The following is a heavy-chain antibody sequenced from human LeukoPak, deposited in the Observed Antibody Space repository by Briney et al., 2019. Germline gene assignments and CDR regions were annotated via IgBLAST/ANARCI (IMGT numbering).Heavy chain of an antibody. D-gene: IGHD1-26*01. CDR2: IYYSGST. J-gene: IGHJ5*02. CDR1: GGSISSSSYY. CDR3: ARRYGSSWAGGGWSFDP. V-gene: IGHV4-39*01. Sequence: SETLSLTCTVSGGSISSSSYYWGWLRQPPGKGLERIGRIYYSGSTYYNPSLKRRIAISADPAKTQISLKLSSVTAAEPAVYYCARRYGSSWAGGGWSFDPWGQGTLVTVSS.